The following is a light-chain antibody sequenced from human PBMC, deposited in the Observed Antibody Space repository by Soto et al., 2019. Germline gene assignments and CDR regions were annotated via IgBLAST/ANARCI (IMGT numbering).Light chain of an antibody. CDR2: HVS. V-gene: IGLV2-14*03. J-gene: IGLJ2*01. Sequence: QSALTQPASVSGSPGQSITIPWTGTSSDVGGNNYVSWYQQYPGKAPKLIIYHVSDRPSGVSNRFSGSKSGSTASLTISGLQAEDEADYYCSSHVGTSTPHVAFGGGTKLTVL. CDR3: SSHVGTSTPHVA. CDR1: SSDVGGNNY.